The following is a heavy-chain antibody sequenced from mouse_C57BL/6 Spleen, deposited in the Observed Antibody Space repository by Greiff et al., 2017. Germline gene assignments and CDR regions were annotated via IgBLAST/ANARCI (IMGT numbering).Heavy chain of an antibody. CDR1: GFTFSSYA. CDR3: ARDRGGMDFDY. CDR2: ISDGGSYT. V-gene: IGHV5-4*01. J-gene: IGHJ2*01. Sequence: EVKLMESGGGLVKPGGSLKLSCAASGFTFSSYAMSWVRQTPEKRLEWVATISDGGSYTYYPDNVKGRFTISRDNAKNNLYLQMSHLKSEDTAMYYCARDRGGMDFDYWGQGTTLTVSS. D-gene: IGHD1-1*02.